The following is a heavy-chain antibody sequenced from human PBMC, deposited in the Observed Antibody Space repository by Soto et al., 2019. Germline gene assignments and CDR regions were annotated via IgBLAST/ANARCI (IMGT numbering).Heavy chain of an antibody. CDR3: ATKAGYSYYYDGMGV. CDR1: GYHLTSYG. J-gene: IGHJ6*02. D-gene: IGHD3-9*01. Sequence: QVQLVQSGAEVKKPGASVKVSCKASGYHLTSYGISWGRQAPGQGLEWMGWISAYNGDTNYAQKCQGRGTLTTDTSTSTAYMELRSRRSDDTAVYYCATKAGYSYYYDGMGVVGQGTTVTVSS. CDR2: ISAYNGDT. V-gene: IGHV1-18*01.